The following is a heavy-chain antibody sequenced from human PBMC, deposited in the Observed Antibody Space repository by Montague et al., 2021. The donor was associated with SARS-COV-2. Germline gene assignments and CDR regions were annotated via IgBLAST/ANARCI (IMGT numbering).Heavy chain of an antibody. CDR2: VLKTDTERP. D-gene: IGHD6-25*01. Sequence: SETLSLTCTVSNGSISTFYWTWVRQRPGQGLEWIGNVLKTDTERPNYNPSLRSRLRFSIDTSKNQFSLTLHSVTAADTATYFCARDPGGFQQYLLDLWDRGIAVTVSS. CDR1: NGSISTFY. V-gene: IGHV4-59*01. CDR3: ARDPGGFQQYLLDL. J-gene: IGHJ5*02.